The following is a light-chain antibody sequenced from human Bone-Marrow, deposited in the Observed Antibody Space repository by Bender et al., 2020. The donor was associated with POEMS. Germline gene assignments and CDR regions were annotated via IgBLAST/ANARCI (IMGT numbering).Light chain of an antibody. CDR3: HLWDSSGDHHV. V-gene: IGLV3-21*03. CDR1: IIGGKS. CDR2: DDS. J-gene: IGLJ2*01. Sequence: SSVLTQPPSVSVAPGKTAKISCGGNIIGGKSVHWYQQRPGQAPVVVVYDDSDRPSGIPERFSGSNSGNTATLTINRVEAGDEADYYCHLWDSSGDHHVFGGGTKLTVL.